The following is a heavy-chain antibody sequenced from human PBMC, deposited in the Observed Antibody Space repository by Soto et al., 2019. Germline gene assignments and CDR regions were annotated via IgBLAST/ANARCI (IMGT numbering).Heavy chain of an antibody. V-gene: IGHV3-48*03. J-gene: IGHJ3*02. Sequence: LRLSCAASGCTFSSYEMNWVRHAPGKGLEWVSYISSSGSTIYYADSVKGRFTISRDNAKNSLYLQMNSLRAEDTAVYYCAREGCSSTSCYEAFDIWGQGTMVTVSS. CDR1: GCTFSSYE. D-gene: IGHD2-2*01. CDR3: AREGCSSTSCYEAFDI. CDR2: ISSSGSTI.